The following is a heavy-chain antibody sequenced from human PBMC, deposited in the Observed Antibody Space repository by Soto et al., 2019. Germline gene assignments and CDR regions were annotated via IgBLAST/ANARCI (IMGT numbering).Heavy chain of an antibody. V-gene: IGHV3-30-3*01. Sequence: GGSLRLSCAASGFTFSSYAMHWVRQAPGKGLEWVAVISYDGGNEYYADSVKSRFTISRDNSKNTLYLQMNSLRAEDTAVYYCARGRGGYSYGNAFDIWGQGTMVTVS. J-gene: IGHJ3*02. CDR3: ARGRGGYSYGNAFDI. CDR2: ISYDGGNE. D-gene: IGHD5-18*01. CDR1: GFTFSSYA.